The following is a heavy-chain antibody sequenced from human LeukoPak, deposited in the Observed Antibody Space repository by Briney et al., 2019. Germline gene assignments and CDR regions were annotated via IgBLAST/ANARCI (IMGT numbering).Heavy chain of an antibody. CDR3: ASIGDQWLRGDYNWFDP. CDR2: IYYSGST. J-gene: IGHJ5*02. D-gene: IGHD5-12*01. V-gene: IGHV4-39*07. CDR1: GGSISSSSYY. Sequence: SETLSLTCTVSGGSISSSSYYWGWIRQPPGKGLEWIGSIYYSGSTYYNPSLKSRVTISVDTSKNQFSLKLSSVTAADTAVYYCASIGDQWLRGDYNWFDPWGQGTLVTVSS.